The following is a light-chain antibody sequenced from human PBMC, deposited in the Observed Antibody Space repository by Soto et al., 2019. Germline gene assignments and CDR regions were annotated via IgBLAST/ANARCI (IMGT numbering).Light chain of an antibody. Sequence: DMQMTQSPSSLSASVGDRVTITCQASQDISNYLNWYQQKPGKAPKLLIYDASHLETGVPSRFSGSGSGTDFTFTISSLQPEDIATYYCQQYDSVRITFGPGTKVDIK. V-gene: IGKV1-33*01. CDR1: QDISNY. J-gene: IGKJ3*01. CDR2: DAS. CDR3: QQYDSVRIT.